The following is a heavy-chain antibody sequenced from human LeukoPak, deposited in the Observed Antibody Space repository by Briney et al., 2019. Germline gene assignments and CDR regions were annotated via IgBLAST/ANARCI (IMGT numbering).Heavy chain of an antibody. J-gene: IGHJ4*02. V-gene: IGHV3-74*01. Sequence: PGGSLRLSCAASGLTFSGYWMHWVRQAPGKGLVWVSRINGDGSSTSYADSVKGRFTISRDNAKNTLYLQMNSLGAEDTAVYYCARARNCSSGTCYKDYWGQGTLVTASS. CDR3: ARARNCSSGTCYKDY. D-gene: IGHD2-15*01. CDR1: GLTFSGYW. CDR2: INGDGSST.